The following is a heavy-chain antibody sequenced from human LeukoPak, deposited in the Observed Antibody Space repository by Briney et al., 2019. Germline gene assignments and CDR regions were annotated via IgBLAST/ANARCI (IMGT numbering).Heavy chain of an antibody. Sequence: PGGSLRLSCVASGFIFGSYGIQWIRQPPGKGLEWIGEINHSGSTNYNPSLKSRVTISVDTSKNQFSLKLSSVTAADTAVYYCARGDSRYSSGPHFDYWGQGTLVTVSS. CDR1: GFIFGSYG. CDR2: INHSGST. CDR3: ARGDSRYSSGPHFDY. D-gene: IGHD6-19*01. V-gene: IGHV4-34*01. J-gene: IGHJ4*02.